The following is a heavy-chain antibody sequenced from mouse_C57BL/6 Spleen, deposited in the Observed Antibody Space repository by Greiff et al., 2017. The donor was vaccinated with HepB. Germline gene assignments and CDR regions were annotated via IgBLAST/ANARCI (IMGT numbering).Heavy chain of an antibody. CDR3: ASQLGREFDY. J-gene: IGHJ2*01. Sequence: QVQLQQPGAELVKPGASVKLSCKASGYTFTSYWMHWVKQRPGQGLEWIGMIHPNSGSTNYNEKFKSKATLTVDKSSSIAYMQLSSLTSADSAVYYCASQLGREFDYWGQGTTLTVSS. V-gene: IGHV1-64*01. CDR1: GYTFTSYW. D-gene: IGHD4-1*02. CDR2: IHPNSGST.